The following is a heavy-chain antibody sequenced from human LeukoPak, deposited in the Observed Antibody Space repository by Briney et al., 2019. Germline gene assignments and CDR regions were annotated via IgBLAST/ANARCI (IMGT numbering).Heavy chain of an antibody. V-gene: IGHV3-33*08. CDR3: ARDAISRGSGAYCDC. D-gene: IGHD3-10*01. CDR2: IRSDATTT. Sequence: GMSLRLSCAASGFTLSPYVMNWVRLAPGKGLEWVAIIRSDATTTQYADSVKGRFTISRDNSWNTLYLQMNSLREEDTAVYYCARDAISRGSGAYCDCWGQGALVTVSS. CDR1: GFTLSPYV. J-gene: IGHJ4*02.